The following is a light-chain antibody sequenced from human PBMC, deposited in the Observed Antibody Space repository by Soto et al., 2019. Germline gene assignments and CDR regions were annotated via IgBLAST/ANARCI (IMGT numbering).Light chain of an antibody. CDR1: QSISSW. V-gene: IGKV1-5*01. J-gene: IGKJ1*01. CDR2: DAS. CDR3: QQYNSYHWT. Sequence: DIQMTQSPSTLSASVGDRVTITCRASQSISSWLAWYQQKPGKAPKLLIYDASSLESGVPSRFSGSGSGTEFTLTISSLQPEDFATYYCQQYNSYHWTFGQGTKVEIK.